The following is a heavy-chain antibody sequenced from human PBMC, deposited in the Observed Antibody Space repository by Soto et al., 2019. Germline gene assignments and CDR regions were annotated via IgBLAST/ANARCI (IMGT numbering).Heavy chain of an antibody. Sequence: PAGSLRLSCAASGFTFSSYAMHWVRQAPGKGLQWVAVISYDGSNKYYADSVKGRFTISRDNSKNTLYLQMNSLRAEDTAVYYCARGLSSFDSWQLGGAYYFDYWGQGTLVTVSS. CDR3: ARGLSSFDSWQLGGAYYFDY. D-gene: IGHD1-1*01. V-gene: IGHV3-30-3*01. J-gene: IGHJ4*02. CDR1: GFTFSSYA. CDR2: ISYDGSNK.